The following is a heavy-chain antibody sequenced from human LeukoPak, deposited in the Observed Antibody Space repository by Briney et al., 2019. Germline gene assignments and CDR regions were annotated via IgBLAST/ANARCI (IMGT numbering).Heavy chain of an antibody. V-gene: IGHV4-59*08. Sequence: SETLSLTCTVSGGSISSYYWSWIRQPPGKGLEWIGYIYYSGSTNYNPSLKSRVTISVDASKNQFSLKLSSVTAADTAVYYCARTKISSGYFGWFDPWGQGTLVTVSS. CDR3: ARTKISSGYFGWFDP. J-gene: IGHJ5*02. D-gene: IGHD3-22*01. CDR1: GGSISSYY. CDR2: IYYSGST.